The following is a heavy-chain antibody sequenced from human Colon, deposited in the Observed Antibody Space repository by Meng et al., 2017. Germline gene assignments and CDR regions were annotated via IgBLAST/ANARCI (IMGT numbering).Heavy chain of an antibody. CDR2: ISAYNSDT. D-gene: IGHD1-26*01. Sequence: ASVKVSCKASGYTFTNNGISWVRQAPGQGLEWMGWISAYNSDTHYAQNLQGRVTMTTDTSTNTAYMELRSLRPDDTAVYYCARDSAIVGAKYYFDDWGQGTLVTVSS. V-gene: IGHV1-18*01. CDR3: ARDSAIVGAKYYFDD. CDR1: GYTFTNNG. J-gene: IGHJ4*02.